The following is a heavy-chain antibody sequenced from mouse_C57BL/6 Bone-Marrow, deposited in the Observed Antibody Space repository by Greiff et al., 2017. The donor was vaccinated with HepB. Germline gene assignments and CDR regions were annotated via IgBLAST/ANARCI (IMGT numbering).Heavy chain of an antibody. CDR3: TASPFTTVVEDYFDY. J-gene: IGHJ2*01. V-gene: IGHV5-9-1*02. Sequence: EVHLVESGEGLVKPGGSLKLSCAASGFTFSSYAMSWVRQTPEKRLEWVAYISSGGDYIYYADTVKGRFTISRDNARNTLYLQMSSLKSEDTAMYYCTASPFTTVVEDYFDYWGQGTTLTVSS. CDR1: GFTFSSYA. CDR2: ISSGGDYI. D-gene: IGHD1-1*01.